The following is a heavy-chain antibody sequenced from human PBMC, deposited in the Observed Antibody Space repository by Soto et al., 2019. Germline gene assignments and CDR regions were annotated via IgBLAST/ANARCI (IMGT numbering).Heavy chain of an antibody. V-gene: IGHV3-23*01. J-gene: IGHJ4*02. Sequence: EVELLESGGGLVQPGGSLRLSCAASGFTFSSYAMNWVRQAPGKGLEWVSTISGTGGSIYYADSVKGRCTISRDNSKNPLYLQMGSLRAEDTAVYFCAKNTGSSLDYWGQGTLVTVSS. CDR2: ISGTGGSI. CDR1: GFTFSSYA. CDR3: AKNTGSSLDY. D-gene: IGHD6-13*01.